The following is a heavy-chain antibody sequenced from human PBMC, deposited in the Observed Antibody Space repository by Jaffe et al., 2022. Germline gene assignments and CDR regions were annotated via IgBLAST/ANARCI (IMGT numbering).Heavy chain of an antibody. Sequence: QVQLQESGPGLVKPSETLSLTCAVSGYSISSGYYWGWIRQPPGKGLEWIGSIYHSGSTYYNPSLKSRVTISVDTSKNQFSLKLSSVTAADTAVYYCASNIVVVTAIPWSPNFDYWGQGTLVTVSS. J-gene: IGHJ4*02. CDR2: IYHSGST. CDR3: ASNIVVVTAIPWSPNFDY. V-gene: IGHV4-38-2*01. D-gene: IGHD2-21*02. CDR1: GYSISSGYY.